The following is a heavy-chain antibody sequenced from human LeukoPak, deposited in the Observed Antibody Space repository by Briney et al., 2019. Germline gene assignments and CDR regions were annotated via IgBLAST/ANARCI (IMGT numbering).Heavy chain of an antibody. V-gene: IGHV1-3*04. D-gene: IGHD1-26*01. CDR3: ARGGSGATFDI. CDR1: GYTFTRYT. CDR2: FNTDNGNT. Sequence: ASVTVSCKTSGYTFTRYTIHWMRQAPGQRLEWMGWFNTDNGNTKYPQQFQGRVTSIRDTSANTVYMELSSLRSEDTATYYCARGGSGATFDIWGQGTMVTVSS. J-gene: IGHJ3*02.